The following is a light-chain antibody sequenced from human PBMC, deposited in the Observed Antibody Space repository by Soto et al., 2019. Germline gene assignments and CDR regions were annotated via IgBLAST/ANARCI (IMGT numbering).Light chain of an antibody. V-gene: IGLV6-57*04. CDR3: QSYDSSSYV. Sequence: NFMLTQPHSVSESPGKTVTIYCTRSSGSIASNYVQWYQQRPGSAPTTVIYEDNERPSGVPDRFSGSIDRSSNSASLTIAGLKTDDEADYYCQSYDSSSYVFGSGTQVTVL. CDR1: SGSIASNY. CDR2: EDN. J-gene: IGLJ1*01.